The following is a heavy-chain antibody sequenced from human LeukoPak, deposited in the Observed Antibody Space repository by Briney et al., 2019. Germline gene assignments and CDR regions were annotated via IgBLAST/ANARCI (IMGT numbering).Heavy chain of an antibody. CDR2: ISAYNGDT. V-gene: IGHV1-18*01. CDR3: ARPLTYYYDSNGRYAFEI. D-gene: IGHD3-22*01. J-gene: IGHJ3*02. CDR1: VYRFSIYG. Sequence: GASVNVSCTASVYRFSIYGIIWVGQAPGQGLEWMGWISAYNGDTNAAQKFQGRVTMTTDTSASTAYMELRSLRSDDTAVYYCARPLTYYYDSNGRYAFEIWGQGTMVAVSS.